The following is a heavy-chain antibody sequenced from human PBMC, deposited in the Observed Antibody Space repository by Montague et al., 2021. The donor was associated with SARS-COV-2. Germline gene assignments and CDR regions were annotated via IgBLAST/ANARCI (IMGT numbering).Heavy chain of an antibody. J-gene: IGHJ6*03. V-gene: IGHV3-74*01. CDR1: GFPFSSYW. CDR2: INSDGSST. D-gene: IGHD3-3*01. Sequence: SRRLSCAASGFPFSSYWMHWVRQAPGKGLVWVSRINSDGSSTSYADSVKGRFTIPRDSAKNTLYLQMNSLRAEDTAVYYCARGEWLLSLFYYYYMDVWGKGTTVTVSS. CDR3: ARGEWLLSLFYYYYMDV.